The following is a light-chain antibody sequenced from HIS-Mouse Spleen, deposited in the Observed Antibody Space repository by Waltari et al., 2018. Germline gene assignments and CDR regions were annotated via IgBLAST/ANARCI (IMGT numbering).Light chain of an antibody. CDR2: DVS. CDR3: SSYTSSSTV. J-gene: IGLJ2*01. CDR1: SSDVGGFNY. V-gene: IGLV2-14*03. Sequence: SALTQPASVSGSPGQSITLPFPGTSSDVGGFNYFSWYQQHPGKAPKLMIYDVSNRPSGGSNRFSGSKSGNTASLTISGLQAEDEADYYCSSYTSSSTVFGGGTKLTVL.